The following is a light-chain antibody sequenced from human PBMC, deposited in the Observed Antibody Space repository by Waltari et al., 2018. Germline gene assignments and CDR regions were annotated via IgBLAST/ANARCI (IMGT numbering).Light chain of an antibody. Sequence: DIVMTQSPDSLAVSLGERATINCKSSQSVLYSSNNKNYLAWYQQKPGQPPKLLIYWASTRESGVPDRFSGSGSGTDFTLTISSLQAEDVAVYYCQQYYSTLWTFGQGTKGNQT. CDR2: WAS. CDR3: QQYYSTLWT. CDR1: QSVLYSSNNKNY. V-gene: IGKV4-1*01. J-gene: IGKJ1*01.